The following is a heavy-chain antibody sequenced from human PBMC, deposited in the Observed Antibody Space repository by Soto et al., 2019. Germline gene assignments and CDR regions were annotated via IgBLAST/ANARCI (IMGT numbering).Heavy chain of an antibody. CDR2: TYFRSKWYN. D-gene: IGHD5-12*01. Sequence: SQTLSLTCAISGDSVSSNTASWNWIRQSPSRGLEWLGRTYFRSKWYNDYAVSVKSRIIINPDTSNNQFSLQLNSVTPEDTAVYFCAKGDNLGPKAGYAFDPWGQGIMVTV. CDR1: GDSVSSNTAS. V-gene: IGHV6-1*01. J-gene: IGHJ5*02. CDR3: AKGDNLGPKAGYAFDP.